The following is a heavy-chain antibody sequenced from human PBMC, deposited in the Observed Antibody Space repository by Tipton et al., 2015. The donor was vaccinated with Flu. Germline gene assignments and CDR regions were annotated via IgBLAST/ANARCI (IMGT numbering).Heavy chain of an antibody. J-gene: IGHJ4*02. CDR1: GGSISYYY. Sequence: TLSLTCSVSGGSISYYYWNWIRQPPGKGLEWIGFSYYSGSTSYNPSLQSRVTISVDTSRNQFSLNLKSVTAADTAVYYCARSPGYYFDYWGQGTLVTVSS. V-gene: IGHV4-59*01. CDR2: SYYSGST. CDR3: ARSPGYYFDY.